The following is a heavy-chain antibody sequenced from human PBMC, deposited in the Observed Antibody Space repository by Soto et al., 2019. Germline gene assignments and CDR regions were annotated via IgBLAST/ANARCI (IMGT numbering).Heavy chain of an antibody. D-gene: IGHD2-21*02. CDR2: ISWNSGSI. Sequence: EVQLVESGGGLVQPGRSLRLSCAASGFTFDDYAMHWVRQAPGKGLEWVSGISWNSGSIGYADSVKGRFTISRDNATNSLYMQMNSLRAEDTALYYCAKIGVVTAPLYWYFDLWGRGTLVTVSS. CDR3: AKIGVVTAPLYWYFDL. J-gene: IGHJ2*01. CDR1: GFTFDDYA. V-gene: IGHV3-9*01.